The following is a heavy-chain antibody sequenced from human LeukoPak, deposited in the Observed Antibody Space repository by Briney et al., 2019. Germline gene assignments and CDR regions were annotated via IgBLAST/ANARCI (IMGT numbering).Heavy chain of an antibody. CDR3: AKSASEGSGYSNFDY. CDR1: GYSISSGYY. CDR2: IYHSGST. Sequence: SETLSLTCTVSGYSISSGYYWGWIRQPPGKGLEWIGSIYHSGSTYYNPSLKSRVTISVDTSKNQFSLKLSSATAADTAVYYCAKSASEGSGYSNFDYWAQGTLVTVSS. D-gene: IGHD3-22*01. J-gene: IGHJ4*02. V-gene: IGHV4-38-2*02.